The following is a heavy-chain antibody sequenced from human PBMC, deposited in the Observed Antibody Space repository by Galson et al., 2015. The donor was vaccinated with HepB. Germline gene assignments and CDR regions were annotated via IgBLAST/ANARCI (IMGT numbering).Heavy chain of an antibody. V-gene: IGHV3-23*01. CDR3: ANHRLIWFGELFDY. D-gene: IGHD3-10*01. CDR1: GFTFSSYA. Sequence: SLRLSCAASGFTFSSYAMSWVRQAPGKGLEWVSAISGSGGSTYYADSVKGRFTISRDNSKNTLYLQMNSLRAEDTAVYYCANHRLIWFGELFDYWGQGTLVTVSS. CDR2: ISGSGGST. J-gene: IGHJ4*02.